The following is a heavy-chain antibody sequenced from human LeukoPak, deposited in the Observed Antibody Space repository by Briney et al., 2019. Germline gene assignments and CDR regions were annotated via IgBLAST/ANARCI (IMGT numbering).Heavy chain of an antibody. CDR1: GFTLSTYT. CDR2: ISSSGCYT. CDR3: ATLTPLLRHPL. D-gene: IGHD3-22*01. Sequence: GGSLRLSCGASGFTLSTYTMNWVGQAPGKGVEWVSSISSSGCYTYYADSVKGRFTISRDNAKNTVYLEMNSLRAEDTAVYYCATLTPLLRHPLWGQGTLVTVSS. J-gene: IGHJ4*02. V-gene: IGHV3-21*01.